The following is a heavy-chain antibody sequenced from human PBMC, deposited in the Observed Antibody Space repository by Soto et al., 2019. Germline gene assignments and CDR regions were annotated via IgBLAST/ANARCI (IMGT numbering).Heavy chain of an antibody. CDR3: ARGLLAGSGSYLNNWFDP. D-gene: IGHD3-10*01. CDR2: SSAYHGNT. J-gene: IGHJ5*02. Sequence: QVQLVQSGAEVKKPGASVKVSCKASGYTFTSYGISWVRQAPGQGLEWMGWSSAYHGNTNYAQKLQGRVTMTTDTSTSTAYMELRSLRSDDTAVYYCARGLLAGSGSYLNNWFDPWGQGTLVTVSS. CDR1: GYTFTSYG. V-gene: IGHV1-18*01.